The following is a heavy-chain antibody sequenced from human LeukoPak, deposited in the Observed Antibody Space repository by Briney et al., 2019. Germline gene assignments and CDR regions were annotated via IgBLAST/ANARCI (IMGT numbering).Heavy chain of an antibody. V-gene: IGHV4-39*07. Sequence: SETLSLTCTVSGDSISSYYWGWIRQPPGKGLEWIGSIYYSGSTYYNPSLKSRVTISVDTSKNQFSLKLSSVTAADTAVYYCARVEAVAGQYFDYWGQGTLVTVSS. CDR2: IYYSGST. J-gene: IGHJ4*02. CDR1: GDSISSYY. CDR3: ARVEAVAGQYFDY. D-gene: IGHD6-19*01.